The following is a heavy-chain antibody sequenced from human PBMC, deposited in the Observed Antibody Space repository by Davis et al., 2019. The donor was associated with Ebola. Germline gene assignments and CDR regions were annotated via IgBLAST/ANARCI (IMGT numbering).Heavy chain of an antibody. V-gene: IGHV3-7*03. CDR2: IKQDGSEE. CDR3: ARKSTFFDY. D-gene: IGHD3-16*01. J-gene: IGHJ4*02. Sequence: GESLKISCAASGFTFSNYWMSWVRQAPGKGLEWVANIKQDGSEEYYVDSVKGRFTISRDNAKNSLYLQMNSLRAEDTAVYYCARKSTFFDYWGQGTRVTVSS. CDR1: GFTFSNYW.